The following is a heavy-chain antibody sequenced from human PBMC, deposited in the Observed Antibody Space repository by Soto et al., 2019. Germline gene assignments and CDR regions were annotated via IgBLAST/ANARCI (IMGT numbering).Heavy chain of an antibody. Sequence: DVQLVESGGGLVKPGGSLRLSCAASGLTFSDAWMNWVRQAPGKGLQWVGRIKSKADGGATDYVAPVRGRFIISKDDSINTLYLQMNSLKIEDTGVYYCTTRTGDVWGQGTTVTVS. CDR3: TTRTGDV. CDR2: IKSKADGGAT. CDR1: GLTFSDAW. V-gene: IGHV3-15*07. J-gene: IGHJ6*02. D-gene: IGHD3-10*02.